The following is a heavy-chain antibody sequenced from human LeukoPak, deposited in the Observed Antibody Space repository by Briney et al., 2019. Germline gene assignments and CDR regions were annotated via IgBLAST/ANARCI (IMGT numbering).Heavy chain of an antibody. J-gene: IGHJ4*02. V-gene: IGHV4-34*01. D-gene: IGHD6-13*01. Sequence: SETLSLTCAVYGGSFSGYYWSWIRQPPGKGLEWIGETNHSGSTNYNPSLKSRVTISVDTSKNQFSLKLSSVTAADTAVYYCARDSPRRIAAAGTSESFDYWGQGTLVTVSS. CDR2: TNHSGST. CDR1: GGSFSGYY. CDR3: ARDSPRRIAAAGTSESFDY.